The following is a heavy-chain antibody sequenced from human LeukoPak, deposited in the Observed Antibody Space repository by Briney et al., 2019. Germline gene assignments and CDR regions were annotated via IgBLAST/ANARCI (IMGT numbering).Heavy chain of an antibody. J-gene: IGHJ5*02. CDR3: ARDSSGWYGNWFDP. Sequence: SVKVSCKASGGTVSSYTISWVRQAPGQGLEWMGRIIPILGIANYAQKFQGTVTITADKSTSTAYMELSSLRSEDTAVYYCARDSSGWYGNWFDPWGQGTLVTVSS. CDR2: IIPILGIA. CDR1: GGTVSSYT. D-gene: IGHD6-19*01. V-gene: IGHV1-69*04.